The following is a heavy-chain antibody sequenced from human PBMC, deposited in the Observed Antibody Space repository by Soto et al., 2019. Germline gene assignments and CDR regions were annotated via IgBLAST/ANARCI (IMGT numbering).Heavy chain of an antibody. CDR3: ARDQRDGYTYYYYYGMDV. V-gene: IGHV4-30-4*01. CDR1: GGSISSGDYY. J-gene: IGHJ6*02. D-gene: IGHD5-12*01. CDR2: IYYSGST. Sequence: SETLSLTCTVSGGSISSGDYYWSWIRQPPGKGLEWIGYIYYSGSTYYNPSLKSRVTISVDTSKNQFSLKLSSVTAADTAVYYCARDQRDGYTYYYYYGMDVWGQGTTVTVSS.